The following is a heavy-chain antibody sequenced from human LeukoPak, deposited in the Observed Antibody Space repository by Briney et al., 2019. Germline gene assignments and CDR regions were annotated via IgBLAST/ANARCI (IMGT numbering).Heavy chain of an antibody. Sequence: SVKVSCKASGGTFSSYAISWVRQAPGQGLEWMGGIIPIFGTANYAQKFQGRVTITADESTSTAYMELSSLRSEDTAVYYCVRDNLYRFGSHRCSSTSCSRFTGDYWGQGTLVTVSS. CDR3: VRDNLYRFGSHRCSSTSCSRFTGDY. J-gene: IGHJ4*02. V-gene: IGHV1-69*13. CDR1: GGTFSSYA. CDR2: IIPIFGTA. D-gene: IGHD2-2*01.